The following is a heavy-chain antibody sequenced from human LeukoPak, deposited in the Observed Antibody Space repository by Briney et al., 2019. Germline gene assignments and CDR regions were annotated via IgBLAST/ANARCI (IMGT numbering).Heavy chain of an antibody. Sequence: GGSLRLSCAASGFTFSSYSMNWVRQAPGKGLEWVSSISSSSSYIYYADSVKGRFTISRDNAKNSLYLQMNSLRAEDAAVYYCARDLSGVAGYTYGRGIDYWGQGTLVTVSS. CDR2: ISSSSSYI. CDR3: ARDLSGVAGYTYGRGIDY. J-gene: IGHJ4*02. V-gene: IGHV3-21*01. D-gene: IGHD5-18*01. CDR1: GFTFSSYS.